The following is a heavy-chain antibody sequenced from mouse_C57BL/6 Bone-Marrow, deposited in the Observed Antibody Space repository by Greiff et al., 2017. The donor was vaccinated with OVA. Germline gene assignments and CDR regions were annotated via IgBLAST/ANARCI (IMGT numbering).Heavy chain of an antibody. V-gene: IGHV2-5*01. CDR3: AKKEGGYSLYAMDY. Sequence: VQLVESGPGLVQPSQSLSVTCTVSGFSLTSYGVHWVRQSPGKGLEWLGVIWRGGSTDYNAAFMSRLSITKDNSKSQVFFKMNSLQADDTAIYYCAKKEGGYSLYAMDYWGQGTSVTVSS. CDR2: IWRGGST. CDR1: GFSLTSYG. J-gene: IGHJ4*01. D-gene: IGHD2-3*01.